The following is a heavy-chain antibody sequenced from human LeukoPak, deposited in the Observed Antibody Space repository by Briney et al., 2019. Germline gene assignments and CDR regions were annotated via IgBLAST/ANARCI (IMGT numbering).Heavy chain of an antibody. CDR1: GGSISSYY. Sequence: SETLSLTCTVSGGSISSYYWNWIRQPPGKGLEWIGYIYYSGSTNYNPSLKSRVPISVDTSKNQFSLKLKSATAADTAIYYCARRHCSSTSCFASAFDPWGQGTLVTVSS. CDR3: ARRHCSSTSCFASAFDP. J-gene: IGHJ5*02. D-gene: IGHD2-2*01. CDR2: IYYSGST. V-gene: IGHV4-59*08.